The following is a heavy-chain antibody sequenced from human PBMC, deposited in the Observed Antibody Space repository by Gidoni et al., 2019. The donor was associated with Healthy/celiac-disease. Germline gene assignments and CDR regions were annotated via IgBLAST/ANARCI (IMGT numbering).Heavy chain of an antibody. V-gene: IGHV3-23*01. D-gene: IGHD6-19*01. CDR3: AKDRGSGWYSPGYFDL. Sequence: EVQLLESGGGLVQPGGSLRLSCAASGFTVSSYAMGWGRQAPGKGLEWVSAISGSGGSTYYADSVKGRFTISRDNSKNTLYLQMNSLRAEDTAVYYCAKDRGSGWYSPGYFDLWGRGTLVTVSS. CDR2: ISGSGGST. CDR1: GFTVSSYA. J-gene: IGHJ2*01.